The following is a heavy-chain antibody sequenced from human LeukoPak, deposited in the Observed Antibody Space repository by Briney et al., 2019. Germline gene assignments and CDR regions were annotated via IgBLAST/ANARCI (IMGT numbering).Heavy chain of an antibody. CDR1: GFTFSSYG. V-gene: IGHV3-23*01. J-gene: IGHJ4*02. D-gene: IGHD1-14*01. CDR2: ISGSGGST. Sequence: HPGGSLRLSCAASGFTFSSYGMSWVRQAPGKGLEWVSAISGSGGSTYYADSVKGRFTISRDNSNNTLYLQMYSLRAEDTAIYYCAKDLMGITQSSVGHWGQGTLVSVSS. CDR3: AKDLMGITQSSVGH.